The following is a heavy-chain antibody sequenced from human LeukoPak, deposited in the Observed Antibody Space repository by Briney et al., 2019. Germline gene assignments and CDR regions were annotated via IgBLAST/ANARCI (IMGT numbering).Heavy chain of an antibody. V-gene: IGHV3-23*01. D-gene: IGHD3-9*01. Sequence: GGSLRLSCAASGFAFSSYAMTWVRQAPGKGLEWVSAFSGSGDSTYYADSVKGRFTISRDNSENTLYLQMNSLRAEDTAVYYCAKVKGYFDWLAYYMDVWGKGTTVTVSS. CDR1: GFAFSSYA. CDR3: AKVKGYFDWLAYYMDV. CDR2: FSGSGDST. J-gene: IGHJ6*03.